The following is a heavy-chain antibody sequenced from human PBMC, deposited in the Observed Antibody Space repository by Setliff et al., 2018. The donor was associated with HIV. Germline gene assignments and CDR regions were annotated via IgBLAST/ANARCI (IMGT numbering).Heavy chain of an antibody. CDR2: INHSGTA. Sequence: SETLSLTCDVYGGSFSGYYWSWIRQPPGKGLEWIGEINHSGTANYNPSLKSRVTMSLDRSKRQFSLKLTSLTAADTAVYYCASVYSSSSRPYFDYWGQGTLVTVSS. CDR1: GGSFSGYY. V-gene: IGHV4-34*01. CDR3: ASVYSSSSRPYFDY. J-gene: IGHJ4*02. D-gene: IGHD6-6*01.